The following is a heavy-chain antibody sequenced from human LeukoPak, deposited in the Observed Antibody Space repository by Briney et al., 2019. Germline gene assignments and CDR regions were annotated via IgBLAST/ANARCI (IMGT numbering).Heavy chain of an antibody. V-gene: IGHV4-59*08. CDR1: GGSISSLY. CDR2: IYYTGST. J-gene: IGHJ4*02. CDR3: ARHRAYSSSSPFAY. Sequence: SETLSLTCSVSGGSISSLYWSWIRQPPGKGLEWIGYIYYTGSTNYNPSLKSRVTMFVDMSKNQFSLRLSSVTAADTAVYYCARHRAYSSSSPFAYCSQGTLVTVSS. D-gene: IGHD6-6*01.